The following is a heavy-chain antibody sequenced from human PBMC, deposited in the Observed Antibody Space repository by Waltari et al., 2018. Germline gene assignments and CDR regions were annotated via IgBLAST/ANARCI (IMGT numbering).Heavy chain of an antibody. V-gene: IGHV4-4*07. CDR2: IYVTGNT. J-gene: IGHJ5*02. CDR1: GGAISGYY. Sequence: QVQLQESGPRLVKPSETLSLTCVVSGGAISGYYWNWIRQSAAKGLEWIGSIYVTGNTAYNPSLKSRVTVSADTSKNHVSLNMISVTAADTAMYFCARGGEYFDPWGQGTLVIVSS. CDR3: ARGGEYFDP. D-gene: IGHD3-16*01.